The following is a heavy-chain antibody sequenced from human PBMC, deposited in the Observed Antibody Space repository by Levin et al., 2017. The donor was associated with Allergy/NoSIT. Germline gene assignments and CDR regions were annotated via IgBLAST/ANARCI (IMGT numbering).Heavy chain of an antibody. J-gene: IGHJ1*01. CDR1: GHSLTDLS. CDR2: FDPEDGKP. V-gene: IGHV1-24*01. CDR3: AAGYSSGWRAEYFHH. D-gene: IGHD6-19*01. Sequence: ASVKVSCKISGHSLTDLSMHWVRQAPGKGLEWMGGFDPEDGKPIYAQKFQGRVTLTEDTSTDTAFMEMTTVTDEDAAVYYCAAGYSSGWRAEYFHHWGQGTLVIVSS.